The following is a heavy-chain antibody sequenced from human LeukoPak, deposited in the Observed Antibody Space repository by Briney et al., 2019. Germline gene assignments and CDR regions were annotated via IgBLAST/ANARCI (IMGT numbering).Heavy chain of an antibody. J-gene: IGHJ5*02. CDR2: ISGSGGST. CDR3: AKDSLLRYCSSTSCSDCGGDCWRWGFGP. V-gene: IGHV3-23*01. Sequence: PGGSLRLSCAASGFTFSSYAMSWVRQAPGKGLEWVSAISGSGGSTYYADSVKGRFTISRDNSKNTLYLQMNSLRAEDTAVYYCAKDSLLRYCSSTSCSDCGGDCWRWGFGPWGQGTLVTVSS. D-gene: IGHD2-2*01. CDR1: GFTFSSYA.